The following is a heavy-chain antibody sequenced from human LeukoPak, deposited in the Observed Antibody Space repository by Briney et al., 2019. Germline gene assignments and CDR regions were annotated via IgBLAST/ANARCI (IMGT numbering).Heavy chain of an antibody. J-gene: IGHJ4*02. CDR1: GGSISSYY. CDR3: ARTGQQLVFAC. Sequence: SSETLALTCTVSGGSISSYYWHWIRQPPGKGLEWIGCIYDSGTTNYNPSLKSRVTISGDTAKNQFSLKMSSVTAADTAVYFCARTGQQLVFACWGQGTLVTISS. CDR2: IYDSGTT. D-gene: IGHD6-13*01. V-gene: IGHV4-59*01.